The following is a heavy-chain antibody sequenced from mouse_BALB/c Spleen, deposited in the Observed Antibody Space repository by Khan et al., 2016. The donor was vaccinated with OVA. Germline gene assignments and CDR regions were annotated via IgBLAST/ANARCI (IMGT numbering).Heavy chain of an antibody. CDR1: GYSITSNYA. Sequence: EEQLQESGPGLVKPSQSLSLTCTVTGYSITSNYAWNWIRQFPGNKLEWMGYISYSGSTSYNPSLKSRISITRDTSKNQFFLQLNSVTTEDTATYYCARGNYYGYAMDYWGQGTSVTVSS. D-gene: IGHD1-1*01. V-gene: IGHV3-2*02. CDR3: ARGNYYGYAMDY. J-gene: IGHJ4*01. CDR2: ISYSGST.